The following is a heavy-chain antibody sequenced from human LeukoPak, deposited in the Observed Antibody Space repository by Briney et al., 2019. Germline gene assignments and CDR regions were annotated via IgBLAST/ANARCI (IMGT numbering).Heavy chain of an antibody. V-gene: IGHV3-53*01. CDR1: GFTVSRNY. CDR3: ARYSGDYSANLYYFDY. J-gene: IGHJ4*02. CDR2: LYSNGNI. Sequence: GGSLRLSCAASGFTVSRNYMGWVRQAPGKGLEWVSVLYSNGNIHYTDSVKGRFTISRDNSKNMLYLQMNNLRAEDTAIYYCARYSGDYSANLYYFDYWGQGTLVTVSS. D-gene: IGHD4-23*01.